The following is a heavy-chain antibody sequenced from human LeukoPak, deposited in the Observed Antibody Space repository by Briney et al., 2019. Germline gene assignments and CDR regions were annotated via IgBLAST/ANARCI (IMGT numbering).Heavy chain of an antibody. J-gene: IGHJ4*02. CDR1: GFTFSSYA. CDR2: ISGGGGTT. D-gene: IGHD3-10*01. V-gene: IGHV3-23*01. CDR3: AKSSNPYASGNYYAFFDY. Sequence: PGGSLRLSCAASGFTFSSYAMNWVRQAPGKGLEWVSAISGGGGTTYYADSVKGRFTISRDNSKNTLFLQMNSLRAEDTAVYYCAKSSNPYASGNYYAFFDYWGQGTLVTVSS.